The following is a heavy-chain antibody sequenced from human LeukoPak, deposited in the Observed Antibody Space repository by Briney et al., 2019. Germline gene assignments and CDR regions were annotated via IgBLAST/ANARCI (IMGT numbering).Heavy chain of an antibody. CDR3: ARVVDEWLSSGGLDP. Sequence: GGSLRLSCAASGFTFSNYWMHWVRQPPGEGLVWVSRINSAGSATNYADSVKGRFTISRDNAKNTVYLQMNSLRADDTAVYYCARVVDEWLSSGGLDPWGQGTLVTVSS. D-gene: IGHD3-3*01. J-gene: IGHJ5*02. V-gene: IGHV3-74*01. CDR2: INSAGSAT. CDR1: GFTFSNYW.